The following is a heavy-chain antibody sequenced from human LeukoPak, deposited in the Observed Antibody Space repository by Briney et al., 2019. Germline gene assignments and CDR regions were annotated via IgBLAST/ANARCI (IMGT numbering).Heavy chain of an antibody. Sequence: ASVKVSCKASGGTFSSYAISWVRQAPGQGLEWMGGIIPIFGTANYAQKFQGRVTITTDESTSTAYMELSSLRSEGTAVYYCARGPAASDAFDIWGQGTMVTVSS. D-gene: IGHD6-13*01. CDR2: IIPIFGTA. CDR1: GGTFSSYA. V-gene: IGHV1-69*05. J-gene: IGHJ3*02. CDR3: ARGPAASDAFDI.